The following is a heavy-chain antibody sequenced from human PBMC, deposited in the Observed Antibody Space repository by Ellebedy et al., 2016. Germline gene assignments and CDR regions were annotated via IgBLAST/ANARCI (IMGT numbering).Heavy chain of an antibody. V-gene: IGHV3-48*02. D-gene: IGHD3-9*01. CDR2: ISSSSSTI. CDR3: ARDFCGVYDILTGCPFDY. CDR1: GFTFSSYS. J-gene: IGHJ4*02. Sequence: GESLKISXAASGFTFSSYSMNWVRQAPGKGLEWVSYISSSSSTIYYADSVKGRFTISRDNAKNSLYLQMNSLRDEDTAVYYCARDFCGVYDILTGCPFDYWGQGTLVTVSS.